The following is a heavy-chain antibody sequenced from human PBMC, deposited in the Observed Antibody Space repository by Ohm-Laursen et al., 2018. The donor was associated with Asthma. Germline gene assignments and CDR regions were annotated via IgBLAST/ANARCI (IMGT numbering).Heavy chain of an antibody. CDR3: ARLTTGDESFDF. CDR2: IFHAGTT. D-gene: IGHD4-11*01. CDR1: GGSISSGGSS. V-gene: IGHV4-30-2*01. J-gene: IGHJ4*02. Sequence: TLSLTCAVSGGSISSGGSSWSWIRQPPGKGLEWIGHIFHAGTTYYNPSLKSRVTISADRSKNQFSLILTSLTAADTGIYYCARLTTGDESFDFWGQGILVTVSS.